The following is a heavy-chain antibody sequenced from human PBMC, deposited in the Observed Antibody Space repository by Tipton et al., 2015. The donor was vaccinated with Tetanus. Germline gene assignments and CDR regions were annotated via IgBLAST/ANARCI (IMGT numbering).Heavy chain of an antibody. CDR2: IKSKTDGGTT. CDR1: GFIFSDYG. V-gene: IGHV3-15*01. J-gene: IGHJ1*01. CDR3: TTDRLSAAGTEYSQH. D-gene: IGHD6-13*01. Sequence: SLRLSCEGSGFIFSDYGMHWVRQAPGKGLEWVGRIKSKTDGGTTDYAAPVKGRFTISRDDSKKTLYLQMNSLNTEDTAVFYCTTDRLSAAGTEYSQHWGQGTLVTVSS.